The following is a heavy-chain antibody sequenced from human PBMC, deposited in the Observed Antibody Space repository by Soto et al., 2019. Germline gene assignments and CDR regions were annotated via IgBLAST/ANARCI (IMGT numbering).Heavy chain of an antibody. D-gene: IGHD3-10*01. J-gene: IGHJ4*02. CDR3: AALLAGG. CDR2: VYYNEIA. V-gene: IGHV4-30-4*01. CDR1: GPPATGGDFY. Sequence: QVQLQEPGPRLVSPSETLSLTCTVSGPPATGGDFYWSWIPQPPGKGLEWIGYVYYNEIAYYNSSLKSRTSISVDTSKNHFTLELSSVTAADTAVYYCAALLAGGWGQGSLVTVSS.